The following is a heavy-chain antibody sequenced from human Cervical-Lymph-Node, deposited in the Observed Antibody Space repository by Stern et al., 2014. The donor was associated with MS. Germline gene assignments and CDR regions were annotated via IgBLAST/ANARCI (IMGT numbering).Heavy chain of an antibody. J-gene: IGHJ6*02. V-gene: IGHV1-2*02. Sequence: QVQLVQSGAEVKKPGASVQVSCKPSGFTFSNYYVHWLRQAPGQRPEWMGRISPKNGDTNYAPKFQGRVTMTRDKSRGLVSLEVTRRGLADRPLYSGGKKRDVWGQGPRSPSH. CDR3: GKKRDV. CDR1: GFTFSNYY. CDR2: ISPKNGDT.